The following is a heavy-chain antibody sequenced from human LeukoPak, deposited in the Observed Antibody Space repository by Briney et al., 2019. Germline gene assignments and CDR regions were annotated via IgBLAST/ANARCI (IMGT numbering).Heavy chain of an antibody. CDR2: ISGSGAST. J-gene: IGHJ1*01. CDR1: GFTFSSYA. CDR3: AKDPVVANTARRFQH. Sequence: GGSLRLSCAASGFTFSSYAMSWVRQAPGKGLEWVSAISGSGASTYYADSVKGRFTISRDNSKNTLYLQMNSLRVEDTAVYYCAKDPVVANTARRFQHWGQGTLVTVTS. V-gene: IGHV3-23*01. D-gene: IGHD3-22*01.